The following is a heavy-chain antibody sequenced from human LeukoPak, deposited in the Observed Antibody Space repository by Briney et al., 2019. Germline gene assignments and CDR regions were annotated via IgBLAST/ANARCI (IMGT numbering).Heavy chain of an antibody. CDR1: GFTFSSSW. CDR2: INKDGSVT. Sequence: PGGSLRLYCAASGFTFSSSWIHWVRQAPGQGLVSVSRINKDGSVTDYAESVKGRFSISRDNAKNTLYLQMNSLRVEDTAIYYCVKVRGRARVGYFDYWGQGTLVTVSS. CDR3: VKVRGRARVGYFDY. V-gene: IGHV3-74*01. J-gene: IGHJ4*02. D-gene: IGHD1-26*01.